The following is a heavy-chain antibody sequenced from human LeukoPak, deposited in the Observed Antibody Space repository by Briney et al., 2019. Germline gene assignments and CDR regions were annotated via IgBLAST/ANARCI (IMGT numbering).Heavy chain of an antibody. Sequence: GGSLRLSCAASGFTFSSYAMHWVRQAPGKGLEWVAVISYDGSNKYYADSVKGRFTISRDSSKNTLYLQMNSLRAEDTAVYYCARDHGGGSYFDYWGQGTLVTVSS. V-gene: IGHV3-30*04. CDR1: GFTFSSYA. CDR3: ARDHGGGSYFDY. D-gene: IGHD2-15*01. CDR2: ISYDGSNK. J-gene: IGHJ4*02.